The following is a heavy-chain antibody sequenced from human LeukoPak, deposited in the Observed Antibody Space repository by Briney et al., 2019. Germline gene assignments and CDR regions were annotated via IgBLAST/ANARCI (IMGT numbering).Heavy chain of an antibody. Sequence: SVKVSCKASGYTFTSYDMHCVRQARGQRLEWMRWINAGNGNTKYSQKFQGRVTITRDTSASTAYMEPSSLRSEDTAVYYCARDGPRLEAFDIRGQGTMVTVSS. CDR3: ARDGPRLEAFDI. CDR2: INAGNGNT. J-gene: IGHJ3*02. V-gene: IGHV1-3*01. CDR1: GYTFTSYD.